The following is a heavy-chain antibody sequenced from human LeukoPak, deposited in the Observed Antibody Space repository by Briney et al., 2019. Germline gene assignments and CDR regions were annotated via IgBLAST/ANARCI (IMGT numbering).Heavy chain of an antibody. J-gene: IGHJ4*02. V-gene: IGHV3-53*01. CDR2: IYSGGST. D-gene: IGHD3-22*01. Sequence: GGSLRLSCAASGFTVSSNYMSWVRQAPGKGLEWVSVIYSGGSTYYADSVKGRFTISRDNSKDTLYLQMNSLRAEDTAVYYCARVDSSGYYDYWGQGTLVTVSS. CDR1: GFTVSSNY. CDR3: ARVDSSGYYDY.